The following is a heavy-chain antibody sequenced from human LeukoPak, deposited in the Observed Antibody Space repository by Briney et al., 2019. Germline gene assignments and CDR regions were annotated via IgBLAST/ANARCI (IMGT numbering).Heavy chain of an antibody. CDR1: GFTFSSCG. D-gene: IGHD3-22*01. J-gene: IGHJ3*02. CDR3: AKDQAVVYYYDSSGYSGAFDI. V-gene: IGHV3-30*02. Sequence: GGSLRLSCAASGFTFSSCGMHWVRQAPGKGLEWVAFIRYDGSNKYYADSVKGRFTISRDNSKNTLYLQMNSLRAEDTAVYYCAKDQAVVYYYDSSGYSGAFDIWGQGTMVTVSS. CDR2: IRYDGSNK.